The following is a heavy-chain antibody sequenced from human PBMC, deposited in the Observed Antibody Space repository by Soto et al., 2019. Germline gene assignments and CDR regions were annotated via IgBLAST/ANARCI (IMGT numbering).Heavy chain of an antibody. CDR2: MNPNSGNT. V-gene: IGHV1-8*01. D-gene: IGHD3-22*01. Sequence: ASVKVSCKASGYTFNSYDINWARQATGQGLEWMGWMNPNSGNTGYAQKFQGRVTMTRNTSISTAYMELSSLRSEDTAVYYCARGSYYYDSSGYYRNWFDPWGQGTLDTVSS. CDR1: GYTFNSYD. J-gene: IGHJ5*02. CDR3: ARGSYYYDSSGYYRNWFDP.